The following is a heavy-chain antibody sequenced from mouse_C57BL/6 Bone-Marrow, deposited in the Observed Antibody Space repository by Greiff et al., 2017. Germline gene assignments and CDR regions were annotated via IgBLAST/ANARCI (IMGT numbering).Heavy chain of an antibody. V-gene: IGHV1-42*01. D-gene: IGHD3-2*02. CDR3: ARGRLIY. J-gene: IGHJ2*01. CDR1: GYSFTGYY. CDR2: INPSTGGT. Sequence: VQLKQSGPELVKPGASVKISCKASGYSFTGYYMNWVKQSPEKSLEWIGEINPSTGGTTYNQKFKAKATLTVDKSSSTAYMQLKSLTSEDSAVYYCARGRLIYWGQGTTLTVSS.